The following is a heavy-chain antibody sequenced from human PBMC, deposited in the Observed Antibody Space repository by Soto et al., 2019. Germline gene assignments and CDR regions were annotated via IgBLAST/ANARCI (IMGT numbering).Heavy chain of an antibody. D-gene: IGHD2-2*01. Sequence: GGSLRLSCAPSGFTVSSHYMSWVRQAPGKGLEWVSVINSGGSTYYADSVKGRFTISRDHSRNTLYLHMNSLRVEDTAVYYCAREVFCSSSSCQVRYGMDVWGQGTTVTVSS. CDR2: INSGGST. V-gene: IGHV3-53*01. CDR3: AREVFCSSSSCQVRYGMDV. CDR1: GFTVSSHY. J-gene: IGHJ6*02.